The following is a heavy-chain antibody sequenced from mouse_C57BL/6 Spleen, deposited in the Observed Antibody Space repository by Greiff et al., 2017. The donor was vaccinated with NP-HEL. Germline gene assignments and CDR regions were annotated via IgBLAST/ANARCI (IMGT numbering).Heavy chain of an antibody. Sequence: VQLQQSGPELVKPGASVKISCKASGYAFSSSWMHWVKQRPGQGLEWIGMIHPNSGSTNYNEKFKSKATLTVDKSSSTAYMQLSSLTSEDSAVYYCAREGDYDDGYYFDYWGQGTTLTVSS. D-gene: IGHD2-4*01. CDR1: GYAFSSSW. V-gene: IGHV1-64*01. CDR2: IHPNSGST. CDR3: AREGDYDDGYYFDY. J-gene: IGHJ2*01.